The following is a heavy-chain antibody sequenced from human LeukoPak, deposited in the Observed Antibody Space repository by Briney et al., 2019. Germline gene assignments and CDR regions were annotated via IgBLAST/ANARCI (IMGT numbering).Heavy chain of an antibody. V-gene: IGHV3-30*04. Sequence: GGSLRLSCAASGFTFSSYAMHWVRQAPGKGLEWVAVISYDGSNKYYADSVKGRFTISRDNSKNTLYLQMNSLRAEDTAVYYCARGTTVDPHFDYWGQGTLVTVSS. CDR1: GFTFSSYA. J-gene: IGHJ4*02. CDR3: ARGTTVDPHFDY. D-gene: IGHD4-23*01. CDR2: ISYDGSNK.